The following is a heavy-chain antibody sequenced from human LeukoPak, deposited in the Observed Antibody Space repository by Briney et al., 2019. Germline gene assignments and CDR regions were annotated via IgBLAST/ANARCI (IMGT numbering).Heavy chain of an antibody. D-gene: IGHD5-12*01. Sequence: ASVKVSCKASGYSFSSFYLHWVRQVPGKGLEWMGWINPTSGGTFYLQKFQGRLAVSRDTSLGTVYMELSSLRYDDTAVYFCARSRTFSGYAAFGPWGQGTLVTVSS. CDR1: GYSFSSFY. CDR2: INPTSGGT. V-gene: IGHV1-2*02. CDR3: ARSRTFSGYAAFGP. J-gene: IGHJ5*02.